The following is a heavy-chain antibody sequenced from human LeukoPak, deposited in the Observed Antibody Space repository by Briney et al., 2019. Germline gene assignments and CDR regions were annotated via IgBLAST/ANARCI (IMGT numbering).Heavy chain of an antibody. CDR3: ARLLRGYLYYFDY. CDR2: IYHSGST. J-gene: IGHJ4*02. V-gene: IGHV4-38-2*01. Sequence: PGGSLRLSCAASGFTFSSYSMNWVRQAPGKGLEWIGSIYHSGSTYYNPSLKSRVTISVDTSKNQFSLKLSSVTAADTAVYYCARLLRGYLYYFDYWGQGTLVTVSS. CDR1: GFTFSSYS. D-gene: IGHD5-12*01.